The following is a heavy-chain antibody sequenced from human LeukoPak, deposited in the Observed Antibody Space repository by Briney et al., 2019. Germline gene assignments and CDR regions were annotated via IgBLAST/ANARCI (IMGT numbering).Heavy chain of an antibody. CDR1: GYTFNGYY. V-gene: IGHV1-2*02. CDR2: INPNSGGT. CDR3: ATSIGLWFGEPAAFDI. D-gene: IGHD3-10*01. J-gene: IGHJ3*02. Sequence: SVKVSCKASGYTFNGYYMHWVRQAPGQGLEWMGWINPNSGGTNYAQKFQGRVTMTRDTSISTAYMELSRLRSDDTAVYYCATSIGLWFGEPAAFDIWGQGTMVTVSS.